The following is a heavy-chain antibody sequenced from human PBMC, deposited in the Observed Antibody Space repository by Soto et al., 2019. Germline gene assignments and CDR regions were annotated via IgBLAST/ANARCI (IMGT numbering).Heavy chain of an antibody. CDR3: ARDDDYGDTGIDY. V-gene: IGHV3-33*01. J-gene: IGHJ4*02. D-gene: IGHD4-17*01. CDR1: GFTFGRHG. Sequence: QVQLVESGGGVVQPGGSLRLSCAASGFTFGRHGMHWVRQAPGKGLEWVAVIGSDGRRASYADSVKGRFTITRDNGQNTLYLQMNSLTAEETAVSYSARDDDYGDTGIDYWGQGTLVTVSS. CDR2: IGSDGRRA.